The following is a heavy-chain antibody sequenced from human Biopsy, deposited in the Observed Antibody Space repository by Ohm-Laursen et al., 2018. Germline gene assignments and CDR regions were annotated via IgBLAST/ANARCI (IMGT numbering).Heavy chain of an antibody. CDR2: MIPRSGKT. V-gene: IGHV1-8*01. D-gene: IGHD6-6*01. CDR1: GYSFSTYD. CDR3: ARGYSRRVSIFEASIYWFDT. J-gene: IGHJ5*02. Sequence: GASVTASCKASGYSFSTYDVNWVRQARGQGLEWMGWMIPRSGKTGYAQRFQGRVTLTMNTSISTAYMELSGLRSEDTAVYFCARGYSRRVSIFEASIYWFDTWGQGTLVTVSS.